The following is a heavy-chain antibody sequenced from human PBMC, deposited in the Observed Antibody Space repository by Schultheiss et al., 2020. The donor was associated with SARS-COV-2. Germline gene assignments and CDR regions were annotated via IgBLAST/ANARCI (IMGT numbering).Heavy chain of an antibody. Sequence: SETLSLTCTVSGGSISSYYWSWIRQPPGKGLEWIGYIYYSGSTYYNPSLKSRVTISVDTSKNQFSLKLSSVTAADTAVYYCARVIYGDYPPGYYGMDVWGQGTTVTVSS. CDR3: ARVIYGDYPPGYYGMDV. D-gene: IGHD4-17*01. V-gene: IGHV4-59*12. CDR1: GGSISSYY. CDR2: IYYSGST. J-gene: IGHJ6*02.